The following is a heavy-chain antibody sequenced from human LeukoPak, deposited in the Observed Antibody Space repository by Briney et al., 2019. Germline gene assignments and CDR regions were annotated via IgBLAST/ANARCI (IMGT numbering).Heavy chain of an antibody. CDR2: IYYSGST. Sequence: PSETLSLTCTVSGGSISSYYWSWIRQPPGKGLEWIGYIYYSGSTNYNPSLKSRVTISVDTSKNQFSLKLSSVTAADTAVYYCARALRFLEWLSTWGQGTLVTVSS. J-gene: IGHJ5*02. V-gene: IGHV4-59*01. CDR1: GGSISSYY. CDR3: ARALRFLEWLST. D-gene: IGHD3-3*01.